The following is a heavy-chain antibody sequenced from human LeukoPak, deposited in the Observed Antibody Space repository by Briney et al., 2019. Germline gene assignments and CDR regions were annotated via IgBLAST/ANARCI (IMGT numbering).Heavy chain of an antibody. J-gene: IGHJ4*02. Sequence: ASVKVSCKASGGTFSSYAISWVRQAPGQGLEWMGRIIPILGIANYAQKFQGRVTITADKSTSTAYMELSSLRSEDTAVYYCARDPNHSRDGYNEDYWGQGTLATVSS. CDR2: IIPILGIA. D-gene: IGHD5-24*01. V-gene: IGHV1-69*04. CDR1: GGTFSSYA. CDR3: ARDPNHSRDGYNEDY.